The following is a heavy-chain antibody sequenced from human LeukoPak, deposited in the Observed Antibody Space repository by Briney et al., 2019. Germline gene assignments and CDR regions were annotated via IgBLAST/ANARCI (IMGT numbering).Heavy chain of an antibody. CDR1: GYTFTSYD. CDR3: ARNPGIAAAGIGGGDY. J-gene: IGHJ4*02. Sequence: ASVKVSCKASGYTFTSYDINWVRQAPGQGLEWMGWMNPNSGNTGYAQKFQGRVTITRNTSISTAYMELSSLRSEDTAVYYCARNPGIAAAGIGGGDYWGQGTLVTVSS. D-gene: IGHD6-13*01. CDR2: MNPNSGNT. V-gene: IGHV1-8*03.